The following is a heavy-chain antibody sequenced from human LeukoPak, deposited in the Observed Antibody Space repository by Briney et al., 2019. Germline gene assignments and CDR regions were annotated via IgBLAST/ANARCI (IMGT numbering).Heavy chain of an antibody. CDR2: ISAYNGNT. V-gene: IGHV1-18*01. D-gene: IGHD1-26*01. Sequence: ASVKVSCKASGYTSTSYGISWVRQAPGQGLEWMGWISAYNGNTNYAQKLQGRVTMTTDTSTSTAYMELRSLRSDDTAVYYCVVPGSHTDFDYWGQGTLVTVSS. J-gene: IGHJ4*02. CDR3: VVPGSHTDFDY. CDR1: GYTSTSYG.